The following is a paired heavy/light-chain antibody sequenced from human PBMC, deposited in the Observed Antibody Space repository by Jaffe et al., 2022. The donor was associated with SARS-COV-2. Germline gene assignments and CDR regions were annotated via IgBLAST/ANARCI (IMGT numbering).Light chain of an antibody. CDR3: VQATQFPRT. Sequence: DIVMTQTPLSSPVTLGQPASISCRSSQSLVHSDGNTYLSWLHQRPGQPPRLLIYKISNRFSGVPDRFSGSGAGTDFTLKISRVEAEDVGVYYCVQATQFPRTFGQGTKLEIK. V-gene: IGKV2-24*01. J-gene: IGKJ2*01. CDR2: KIS. CDR1: QSLVHSDGNTY.
Heavy chain of an antibody. D-gene: IGHD2-8*01. CDR2: ITRDGTST. J-gene: IGHJ4*02. CDR3: AKDYRFPGLGVPLLDY. CDR1: GFTFSSYA. Sequence: EVQLLESGGGLVQPGGSLRLSCAASGFTFSSYAMSWVRQAPGEGLEWVSVITRDGTSTYYADSVKGRFTISRDNSKNTLFLQMNSLRAEDTAVYYCAKDYRFPGLGVPLLDYWGQGTLVTVSS. V-gene: IGHV3-23*01.